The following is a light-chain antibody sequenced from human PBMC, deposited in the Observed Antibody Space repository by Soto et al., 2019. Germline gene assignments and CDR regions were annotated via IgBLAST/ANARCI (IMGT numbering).Light chain of an antibody. V-gene: IGKV4-1*01. CDR2: WAS. Sequence: DIVMTQSPDSLAVSLGERATINCKSSQSVLSTSNNKNYLAWHQQKPGQPPKLLISWASTRESGVPDRISGSGSGTDFTLTISSLQAEDVAVYYCQQYYGAPLTFGGGTKVEIK. CDR3: QQYYGAPLT. CDR1: QSVLSTSNNKNY. J-gene: IGKJ4*01.